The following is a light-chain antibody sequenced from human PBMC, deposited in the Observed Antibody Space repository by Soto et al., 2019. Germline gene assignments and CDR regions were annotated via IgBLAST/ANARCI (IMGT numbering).Light chain of an antibody. CDR2: TNN. CDR1: GSNIGSNT. CDR3: ATWDDSLNGYV. Sequence: QSVLTQPPSASGTPGQRITISCSGSGSNIGSNTVTWYQQLPRTAPKLLISTNNQRPSGVPDRFSGSRSGTSASLAISGLQSGDEADYYCATWDDSLNGYVFGTGTKVTVL. J-gene: IGLJ1*01. V-gene: IGLV1-44*01.